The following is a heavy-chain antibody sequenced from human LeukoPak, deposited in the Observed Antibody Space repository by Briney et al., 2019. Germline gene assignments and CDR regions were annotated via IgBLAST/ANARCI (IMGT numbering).Heavy chain of an antibody. V-gene: IGHV3-7*04. J-gene: IGHJ2*01. CDR3: ARGFYFSMTELYYLDL. D-gene: IGHD2-8*01. Sequence: GGSLRLSGAVSGLNFRSFWMSWVRQAPGKGLEWVSNIKQDGSEKLYVDSVKGRFTISRDNAKNSLYLQMDSLRAEDSAVYFCARGFYFSMTELYYLDLWGRGTLVTVSS. CDR1: GLNFRSFW. CDR2: IKQDGSEK.